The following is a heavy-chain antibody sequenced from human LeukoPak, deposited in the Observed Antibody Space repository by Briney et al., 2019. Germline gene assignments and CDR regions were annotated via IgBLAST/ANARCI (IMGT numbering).Heavy chain of an antibody. D-gene: IGHD3-10*01. Sequence: SGTLSLTCAVFGRSFSGYYWTWVRQAPGKGLEWIGEINESGTTNYNASLNNRVTISVDTSKNQFSLKLTSLTAADTAVFYCARALMTLVRGVPRTTWFHPWGQGTLVTVSS. V-gene: IGHV4-34*01. CDR3: ARALMTLVRGVPRTTWFHP. J-gene: IGHJ5*02. CDR1: GRSFSGYY. CDR2: INESGTT.